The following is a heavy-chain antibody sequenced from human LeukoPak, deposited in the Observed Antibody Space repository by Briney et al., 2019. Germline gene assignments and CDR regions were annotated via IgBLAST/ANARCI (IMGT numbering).Heavy chain of an antibody. J-gene: IGHJ4*02. V-gene: IGHV3-30-3*01. CDR2: ISYDGSNK. CDR1: GFTFSSYA. CDR3: AKTGGGAAAGTLKV. D-gene: IGHD6-13*01. Sequence: PGGSLRLSCAASGFTFSSYAMHWVRQAPGKGLEWMAVISYDGSNKYYADSVKGRFTISRDNSKNTLYLQMNSLRAEDTAVYYCAKTGGGAAAGTLKVWGQGTLVTVSS.